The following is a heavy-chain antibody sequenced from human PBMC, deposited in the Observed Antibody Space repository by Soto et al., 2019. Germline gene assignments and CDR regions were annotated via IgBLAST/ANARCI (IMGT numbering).Heavy chain of an antibody. J-gene: IGHJ4*01. CDR2: IHNDGSTT. Sequence: EVQLVESGGGLVQPGGSVRLSCAASGFTFSSYWMHWVRQAPGKGLMWVSRIHNDGSTTSYADSVKGRFTISRDNAKNTLYLQMSSLRVEYTAVYCCARDNWISYWGQGTLVTVSS. CDR1: GFTFSSYW. CDR3: ARDNWISY. D-gene: IGHD1-20*01. V-gene: IGHV3-74*01.